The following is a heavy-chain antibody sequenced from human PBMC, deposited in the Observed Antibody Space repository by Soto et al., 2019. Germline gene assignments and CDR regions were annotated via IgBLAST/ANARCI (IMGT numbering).Heavy chain of an antibody. CDR2: IIPIFGTA. V-gene: IGHV1-69*13. CDR3: ARDLTPNAYYDFWSGYYGPEDYYGMDV. D-gene: IGHD3-3*01. J-gene: IGHJ6*02. Sequence: ASVKVSCKASGGTFSSYAISWVRQAPGQGLEWMGGIIPIFGTANYAQKFQGRVTITADESTSTAYMELSSLRSEDTAVYYCARDLTPNAYYDFWSGYYGPEDYYGMDVWGQGTTVTVSS. CDR1: GGTFSSYA.